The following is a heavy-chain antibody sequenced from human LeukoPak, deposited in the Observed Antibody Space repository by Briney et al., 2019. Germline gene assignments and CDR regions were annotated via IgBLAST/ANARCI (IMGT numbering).Heavy chain of an antibody. D-gene: IGHD4-17*01. V-gene: IGHV5-51*01. J-gene: IGHJ3*02. CDR1: GYSFTSYW. CDR2: XYPGDSDT. CDR3: ARGADYGDYGDAFDI. Sequence: GESLKISCKGSGYSFTSYWIGWVRQMPGKGLEXXXXXYPGDSDTRYSPSFQGQVTISADKSISTAYLQWSSLKASDTAMYYCARGADYGDYGDAFDIWGQGTMVTVSS.